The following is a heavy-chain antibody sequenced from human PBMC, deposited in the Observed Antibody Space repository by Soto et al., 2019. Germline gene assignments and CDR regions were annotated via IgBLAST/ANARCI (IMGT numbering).Heavy chain of an antibody. CDR2: ISSSSSTI. Sequence: PGGSLRLSCAASGFTFSSYSMNWVRQAPGKGLEWVSYISSSSSTIYYADSVKGRFTISRDNAKNSLYLQMNSLRDEDTAVYYCARDGYCTNGVCHNYYYYGMDVWGQGTTVTVSS. V-gene: IGHV3-48*02. J-gene: IGHJ6*02. CDR1: GFTFSSYS. D-gene: IGHD2-8*01. CDR3: ARDGYCTNGVCHNYYYYGMDV.